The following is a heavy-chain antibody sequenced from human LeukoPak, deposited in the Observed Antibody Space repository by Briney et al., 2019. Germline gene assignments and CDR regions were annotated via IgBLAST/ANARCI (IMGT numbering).Heavy chain of an antibody. V-gene: IGHV3-33*06. D-gene: IGHD5-24*01. CDR2: IWYDGSNK. CDR1: GFTFRSYG. J-gene: IGHJ4*02. CDR3: AKGREEDGYNDFDY. Sequence: GESLKISCAASGFTFRSYGMHWVRQAPGKGLEWVAIIWYDGSNKYYADSVKGRFTISRDNSKNTLYLRMNGLRAEDTAVYYCAKGREEDGYNDFDYWGQGTLVTVSS.